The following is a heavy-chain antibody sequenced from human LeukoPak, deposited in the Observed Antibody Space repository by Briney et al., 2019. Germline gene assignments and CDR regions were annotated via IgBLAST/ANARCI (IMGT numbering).Heavy chain of an antibody. D-gene: IGHD3-10*01. CDR1: GYTFTNYW. Sequence: GESLKISCKASGYTFTNYWIGWVRQMPGKGLEWMGIMYPGGSDTRYSPSFQGQVTISADKSISTAYLQWSSLKASDTAMYYCAASTYGSGSYVGFDSWGQGTLVTVSS. CDR3: AASTYGSGSYVGFDS. J-gene: IGHJ4*02. V-gene: IGHV5-51*01. CDR2: MYPGGSDT.